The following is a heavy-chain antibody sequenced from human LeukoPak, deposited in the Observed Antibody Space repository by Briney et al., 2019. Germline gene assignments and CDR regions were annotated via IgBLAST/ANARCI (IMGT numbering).Heavy chain of an antibody. J-gene: IGHJ4*02. V-gene: IGHV4-59*01. CDR3: ARFSRRGYYFDY. CDR2: IYYSGST. CDR1: GGSISSYY. Sequence: SETLSLTCTVSGGSISSYYWSWIRQPPGKGLEWIGYIYYSGSTNYNPSLKSRVTISVDTSKNQFSLKLSSVTAADTVVYYCARFSRRGYYFDYWGQGTLVTVSS.